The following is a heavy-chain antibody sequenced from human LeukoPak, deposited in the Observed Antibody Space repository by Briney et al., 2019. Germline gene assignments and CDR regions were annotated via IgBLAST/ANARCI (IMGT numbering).Heavy chain of an antibody. CDR3: ARKPTVTTVDY. CDR2: IYYSGST. Sequence: ETLSLTCTVSGGSISSYYWSWIRQPPGKGLEWIGYIYYSGSTNYNPSLKSRVTISIDTSKNQFSLKLSSVTAADTAVYYCARKPTVTTVDYWGQGTLVTVSS. V-gene: IGHV4-59*01. J-gene: IGHJ4*02. D-gene: IGHD4-11*01. CDR1: GGSISSYY.